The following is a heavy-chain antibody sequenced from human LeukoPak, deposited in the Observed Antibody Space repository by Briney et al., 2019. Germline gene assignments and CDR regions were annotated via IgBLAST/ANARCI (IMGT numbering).Heavy chain of an antibody. Sequence: ASVKVSCKASGYTFTSYGISWVRQAPGQGLEWMGWINTDTGNPTYAQGFTGRFVFSLDTSVSTAYLQISSLKAEDTAVYYCARGTYGGNSGDTFDIWGQGTMVTVSS. D-gene: IGHD4-23*01. CDR1: GYTFTSYG. V-gene: IGHV7-4-1*02. J-gene: IGHJ3*02. CDR2: INTDTGNP. CDR3: ARGTYGGNSGDTFDI.